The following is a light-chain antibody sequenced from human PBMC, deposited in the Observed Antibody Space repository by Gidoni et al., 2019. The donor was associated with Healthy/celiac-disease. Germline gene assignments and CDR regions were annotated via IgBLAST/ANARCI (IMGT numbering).Light chain of an antibody. Sequence: QLVLTQSPSASASLGASVKLTCTLSSGHSSYAIAWHQQQPEKGPRHLMKLNSDGSHSKGDGIPDRFSGSSSGAERYLTISSLQSEDEADYYCQTWGTVVFGGGTKLTVL. CDR1: SGHSSYA. CDR2: LNSDGSH. V-gene: IGLV4-69*01. CDR3: QTWGTVV. J-gene: IGLJ2*01.